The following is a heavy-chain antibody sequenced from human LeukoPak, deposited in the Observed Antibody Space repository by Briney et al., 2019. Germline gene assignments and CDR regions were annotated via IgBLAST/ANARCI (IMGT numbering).Heavy chain of an antibody. CDR2: ISAYNGNT. V-gene: IGHV1-18*01. CDR1: GYTFTSYG. D-gene: IGHD3-22*01. CDR3: ARDDRYYYDSSGPKGFDY. Sequence: ASVKVSCKASGYTFTSYGISWVRQAPGQGLEWMGWISAYNGNTNYAQKLQGRVTMTTDTSTSTAYMELRSLRSDDTAVYYCARDDRYYYDSSGPKGFDYWGQGTLVTVSS. J-gene: IGHJ4*02.